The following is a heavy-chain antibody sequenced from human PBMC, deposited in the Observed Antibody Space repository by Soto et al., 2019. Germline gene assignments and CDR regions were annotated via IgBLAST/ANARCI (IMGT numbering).Heavy chain of an antibody. V-gene: IGHV3-33*01. CDR1: GFTFSSYG. CDR3: ARDVGTHHTEFDH. J-gene: IGHJ4*02. Sequence: PGGSLRLSCAASGFTFSSYGMHWVRQAPGKGLEWVAVIWYDGSNKYYADSVKGRFTISRDNSKNTLYLQMNSLRAEDTAVYYCARDVGTHHTEFDHWGQGTLVTVSS. CDR2: IWYDGSNK. D-gene: IGHD5-18*01.